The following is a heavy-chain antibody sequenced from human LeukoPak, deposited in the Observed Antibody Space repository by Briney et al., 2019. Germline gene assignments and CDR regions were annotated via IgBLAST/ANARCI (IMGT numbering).Heavy chain of an antibody. V-gene: IGHV3-53*01. J-gene: IGHJ3*02. Sequence: PGGSLRLSCAASGFTVSSNYMSWVRQAPGKGLEWVSVIYSGGSTYYADSVKGRFTISRDNSKNSLYLQMNSLRAEDTAVYYCARPLSPHDAFDIWGQGTMVTVSS. CDR1: GFTVSSNY. CDR2: IYSGGST. CDR3: ARPLSPHDAFDI.